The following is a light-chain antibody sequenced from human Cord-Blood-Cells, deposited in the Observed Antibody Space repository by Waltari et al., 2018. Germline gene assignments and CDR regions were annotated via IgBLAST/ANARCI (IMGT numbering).Light chain of an antibody. V-gene: IGKV2-28*01. CDR2: LGS. CDR3: MQALQTPYS. J-gene: IGKJ2*03. Sequence: DIVMTQPPLSLPVPPGEPASIASRSSQSLLHSNGYNYLDWYRQMPGQSPQLLIYLGSNRASGVPDRFSGSGSGTDFTLKISRVEAEDVGVYYCMQALQTPYSFGQGTKLEIK. CDR1: QSLLHSNGYNY.